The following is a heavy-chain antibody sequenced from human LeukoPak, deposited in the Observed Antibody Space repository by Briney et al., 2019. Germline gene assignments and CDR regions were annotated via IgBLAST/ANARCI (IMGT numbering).Heavy chain of an antibody. J-gene: IGHJ6*03. CDR2: ITWDGGST. CDR3: ARDPYSGGYWNYYYYYMDV. V-gene: IGHV3-43*01. CDR1: GFTFDDYT. D-gene: IGHD1-26*01. Sequence: GGSLRLSCAASGFTFDDYTMHWVRQAPGKGLEWVSLITWDGGSTYYADSVKGRFTISRDNAKNSLFLQMNSLTAEDTAVYYCARDPYSGGYWNYYYYYMDVWGKGTTVTISS.